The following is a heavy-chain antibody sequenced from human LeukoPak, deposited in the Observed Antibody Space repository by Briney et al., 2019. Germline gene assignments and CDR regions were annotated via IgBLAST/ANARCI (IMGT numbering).Heavy chain of an antibody. J-gene: IGHJ4*02. V-gene: IGHV4-31*03. Sequence: SETLSLTCTVSGDSISSSGYYWSWIRQHPGKGLEWIGYIYYLGTTNYNPSLRSRVSISVDTSKNQFSLRLSSVTAADTAVYYCARVPNYGSGRYYFDYWGQGILVTVSS. CDR1: GDSISSSGYY. CDR2: IYYLGTT. CDR3: ARVPNYGSGRYYFDY. D-gene: IGHD3-10*01.